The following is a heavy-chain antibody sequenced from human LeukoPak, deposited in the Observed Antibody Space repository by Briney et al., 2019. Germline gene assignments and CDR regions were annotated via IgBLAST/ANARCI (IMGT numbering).Heavy chain of an antibody. V-gene: IGHV3-53*01. CDR1: GFIFSSYG. CDR3: ASNYYVTKAAFDI. CDR2: IYSGGST. Sequence: GGSLRLSCAASGFIFSSYGMHWVRQAPGKGLEWVSVIYSGGSTYYADSVKGRFTISRDKSKNMLYLQMNSLRAEDTAVYYCASNYYVTKAAFDIWGQGTMVTVSS. J-gene: IGHJ3*02. D-gene: IGHD3-10*02.